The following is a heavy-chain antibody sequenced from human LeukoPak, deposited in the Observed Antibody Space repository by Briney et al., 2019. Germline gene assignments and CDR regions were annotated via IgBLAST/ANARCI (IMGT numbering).Heavy chain of an antibody. J-gene: IGHJ4*02. Sequence: RTGGSLRLSRAASGFTFSSYAMHWVRQAPGKGLEWVAVISYDGNYADSVKGRFTISRDNSKNTLYLQMNSLRAEDTAVYYCARDVGATSTTVGSYWGQGTLVTVSS. D-gene: IGHD4-23*01. V-gene: IGHV3-30*04. CDR1: GFTFSSYA. CDR3: ARDVGATSTTVGSY. CDR2: ISYDG.